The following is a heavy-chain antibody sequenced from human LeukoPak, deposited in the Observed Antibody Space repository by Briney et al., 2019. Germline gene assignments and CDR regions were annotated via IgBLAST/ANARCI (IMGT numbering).Heavy chain of an antibody. CDR3: AKECDSGYHSEGPKN. J-gene: IGHJ4*02. D-gene: IGHD5-12*01. Sequence: GGSLRLSCAASGFVLSDYGMHWVRQAPGKGLEWVAFVRNDGSNEYYVGSVKGRFTISRDKSKNTLYLQMNSLRAEDTAVYSCAKECDSGYHSEGPKNWGLGTLVTVSS. V-gene: IGHV3-30*02. CDR1: GFVLSDYG. CDR2: VRNDGSNE.